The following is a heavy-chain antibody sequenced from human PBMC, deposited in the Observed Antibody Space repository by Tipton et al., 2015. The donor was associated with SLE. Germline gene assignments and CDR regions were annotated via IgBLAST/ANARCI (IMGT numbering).Heavy chain of an antibody. CDR3: ARVSGGIAYMDV. V-gene: IGHV4-30-4*08. J-gene: IGHJ6*03. CDR1: GDSISNGDDY. CDR2: IYYGGGT. Sequence: TLSLTCTASGDSISNGDDYWSWIRQPPGKGLEWIGNIYYGGGTYYNPSLKSRVTVSVDTSKNQFSLKLSSVTAADTAVYYCARVSGGIAYMDVWGKGTTVTFSS. D-gene: IGHD6-13*01.